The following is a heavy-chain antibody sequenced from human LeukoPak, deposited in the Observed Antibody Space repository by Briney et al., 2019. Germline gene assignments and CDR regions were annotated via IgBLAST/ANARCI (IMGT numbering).Heavy chain of an antibody. CDR2: ISSSSSYI. V-gene: IGHV3-21*01. CDR3: ARDPGRGRLYGY. CDR1: GFTFSSYS. D-gene: IGHD2-8*01. J-gene: IGHJ4*02. Sequence: GGSLRLSCAASGFTFSSYSMNWVRQAPGKGLEWVSSISSSSSYIYYADSVKGRFTISRDNAKNSLYLQMNSLRAEDTAVYYCARDPGRGRLYGYWGQGTLVTVSS.